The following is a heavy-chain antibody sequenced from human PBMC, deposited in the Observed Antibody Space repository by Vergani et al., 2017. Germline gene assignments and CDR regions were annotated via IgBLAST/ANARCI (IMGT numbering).Heavy chain of an antibody. D-gene: IGHD3-3*02. V-gene: IGHV4-38-2*02. J-gene: IGHJ3*02. CDR3: ARXFWVSQGVGAFET. Sequence: QVQLQESGPGLVKPSETLSLTCSVSGYSISRGYYWGWIRQPPGKGLEWIATVFHSGSAYYNPSLRGRVTISVETSKNQFSLRLTTLTAADTAVYYCARXFWVSQGVGAFETWGRGTEVSVSS. CDR1: GYSISRGYY. CDR2: VFHSGSA.